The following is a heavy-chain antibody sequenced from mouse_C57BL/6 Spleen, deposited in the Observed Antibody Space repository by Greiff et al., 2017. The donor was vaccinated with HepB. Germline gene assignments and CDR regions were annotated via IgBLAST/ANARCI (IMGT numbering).Heavy chain of an antibody. J-gene: IGHJ2*01. D-gene: IGHD2-14*01. CDR2: IYPSDSET. V-gene: IGHV1-61*01. CDR1: GYTFTSYW. CDR3: ARKGLRLDY. Sequence: QVQLQQPGAELVRPGSSVKLSCTASGYTFTSYWMDWVKQRPGQGLEWIGNIYPSDSETHYNQKFKDKATLTVDTSSSTAYMQLSTLTSEDSAVYDCARKGLRLDYWGQGTTLTVSS.